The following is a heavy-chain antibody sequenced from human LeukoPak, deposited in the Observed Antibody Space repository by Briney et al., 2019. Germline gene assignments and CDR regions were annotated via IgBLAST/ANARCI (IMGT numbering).Heavy chain of an antibody. CDR1: GFTFSSYA. Sequence: PGGSLRLSCAASGFTFSSYAMHWVRQAPGKGLEWVAVISYDGSNKYYADSVKGRFTISRDNSKNTLYLQMNSLRAEDTAVYYCAKAYSSLEYSSLWDWGQGTLVTVSS. D-gene: IGHD6-6*01. V-gene: IGHV3-30-3*01. CDR2: ISYDGSNK. CDR3: AKAYSSLEYSSLWD. J-gene: IGHJ4*02.